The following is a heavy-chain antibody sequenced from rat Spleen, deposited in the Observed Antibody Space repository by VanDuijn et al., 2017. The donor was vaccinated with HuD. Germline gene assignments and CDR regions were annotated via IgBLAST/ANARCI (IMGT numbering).Heavy chain of an antibody. Sequence: EVQLVESGGGLVQPGRSLRLSCAASGFTFSNYDMAWVRQAPTKGLEWVASISPSSGSIYYRDSVKGRFTISRDNAKTTLYLQMDSRRSEDTATYYCATQSIIRVPLFDYWGQGVMVTVSS. CDR3: ATQSIIRVPLFDY. V-gene: IGHV5-25*01. D-gene: IGHD4-3*01. J-gene: IGHJ2*01. CDR1: GFTFSNYD. CDR2: ISPSSGSI.